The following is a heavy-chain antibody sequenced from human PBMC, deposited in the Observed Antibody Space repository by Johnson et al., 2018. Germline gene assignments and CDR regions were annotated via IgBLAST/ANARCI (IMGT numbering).Heavy chain of an antibody. D-gene: IGHD2-2*01. Sequence: VESGGSLRLSCAASGFTFNSYSMTWVRQAPGKGLEWVSYISSSSSTIYYADSVKGRFTISRDNAKNSLYLQMNSLRAEDTAVYYCARRYELPRAGGSYMDVWGKGTTVTVS. CDR2: ISSSSSTI. CDR1: GFTFNSYS. J-gene: IGHJ6*03. V-gene: IGHV3-48*01. CDR3: ARRYELPRAGGSYMDV.